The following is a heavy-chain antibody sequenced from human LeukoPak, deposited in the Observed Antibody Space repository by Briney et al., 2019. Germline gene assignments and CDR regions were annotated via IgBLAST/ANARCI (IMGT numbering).Heavy chain of an antibody. CDR2: SGTYGRT. J-gene: IGHJ3*02. D-gene: IGHD5-24*01. Sequence: GGSLRLSCVASGFTFSSNVLNWVRQAPGKGLEWVSVSGTYGRTQYADSVKGRFTISRDSSKNTLYLQINSLRVVDTAVYYCARGMDGYGPDAFDIWGQGTMVTVSS. CDR3: ARGMDGYGPDAFDI. V-gene: IGHV3-23*01. CDR1: GFTFSSNV.